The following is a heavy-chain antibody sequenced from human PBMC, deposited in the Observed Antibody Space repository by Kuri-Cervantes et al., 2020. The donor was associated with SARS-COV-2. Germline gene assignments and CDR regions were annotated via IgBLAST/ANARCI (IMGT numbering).Heavy chain of an antibody. CDR1: GFTFDDYA. Sequence: SLKISCAASGFTFDDYAMHWVRQAPGKGLEWVSGISWNSGSIGYADSVKGRFTISRDNAKNSLYLQMNSLRAEDTALYYCAKAEDSSSWYYFDYWGQGTLVTVSS. D-gene: IGHD6-13*01. CDR3: AKAEDSSSWYYFDY. CDR2: ISWNSGSI. J-gene: IGHJ4*02. V-gene: IGHV3-9*01.